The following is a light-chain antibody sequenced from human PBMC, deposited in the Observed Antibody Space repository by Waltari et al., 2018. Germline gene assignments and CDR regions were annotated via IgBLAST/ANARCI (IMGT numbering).Light chain of an antibody. CDR1: SSDVGGPNY. Sequence: QSTLTQPASVSGSPGQSITISCTGTSSDVGGPNYDSWYQQHPGKAPKLVIYDVSSRPSGVSNRFSGSKSGNTASLTIYGLQAEDEADYYCSSYTSSSTRVFGTGTRVTVL. V-gene: IGLV2-14*03. CDR2: DVS. J-gene: IGLJ1*01. CDR3: SSYTSSSTRV.